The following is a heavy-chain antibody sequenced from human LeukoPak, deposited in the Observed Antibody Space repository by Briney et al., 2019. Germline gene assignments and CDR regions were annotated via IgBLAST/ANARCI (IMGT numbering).Heavy chain of an antibody. CDR1: GGSISSGGYS. V-gene: IGHV4-30-2*01. D-gene: IGHD2-15*01. CDR2: IYHSGST. CDR3: ARGYCSGGSCYNYYGMDV. Sequence: SETLSPTCAVSGGSISSGGYSWSWIRQPPGKGLEWIGYIYHSGSTYYNPSLKSRVTISVDRSKNQFSLKPSSVTAADTAVYYCARGYCSGGSCYNYYGMDVWGQGTTVTVSS. J-gene: IGHJ6*02.